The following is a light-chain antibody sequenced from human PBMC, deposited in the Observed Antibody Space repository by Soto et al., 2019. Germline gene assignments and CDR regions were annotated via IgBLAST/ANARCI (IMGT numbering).Light chain of an antibody. CDR3: HQRSNCPLIT. CDR1: QSVSSY. V-gene: IGKV3-11*01. J-gene: IGKJ5*01. Sequence: ENVLTQSPATLSLSPGERATLSCRASQSVSSYLAWYQQKLGQAPRLLIYDASNRATGIPARFSGSGSGTDFTLTISSLEPEDFAVYYCHQRSNCPLITFGQGTRLEIK. CDR2: DAS.